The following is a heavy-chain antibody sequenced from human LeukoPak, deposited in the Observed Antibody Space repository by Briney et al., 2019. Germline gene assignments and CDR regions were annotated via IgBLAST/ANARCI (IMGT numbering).Heavy chain of an antibody. J-gene: IGHJ6*03. Sequence: GGSLRLSCAASGLTFSSYAMHWVRQAPGKGLEWVAVISYDGSNKYYADSVKGRFTISRDYSKNTLYLQMNTLRAEDTAVYYCAKDHGWELDGSGEYYFYYCMDVWGKGTTVTIPS. CDR2: ISYDGSNK. V-gene: IGHV3-30*04. D-gene: IGHD1-26*01. CDR3: AKDHGWELDGSGEYYFYYCMDV. CDR1: GLTFSSYA.